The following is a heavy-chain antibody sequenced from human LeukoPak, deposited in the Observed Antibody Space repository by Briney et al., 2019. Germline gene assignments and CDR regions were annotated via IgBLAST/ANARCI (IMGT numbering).Heavy chain of an antibody. CDR1: GYSFTNYW. J-gene: IGHJ5*02. CDR2: IYPGDSDT. Sequence: GESLQISCEASGYSFTNYWIGWVRQMPGKGLEWMGIIYPGDSDTRYSPSFQGQVTISVDKSISTAYLQWSSLKASDTAMYYCARRGYYESSTGKTWSAPWGQGPLVTFSS. CDR3: ARRGYYESSTGKTWSAP. V-gene: IGHV5-51*01. D-gene: IGHD3-22*01.